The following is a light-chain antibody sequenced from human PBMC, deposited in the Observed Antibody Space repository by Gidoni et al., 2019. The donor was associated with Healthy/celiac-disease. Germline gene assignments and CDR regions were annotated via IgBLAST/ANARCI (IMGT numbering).Light chain of an antibody. V-gene: IGKV1-39*01. J-gene: IGKJ1*01. Sequence: IQMTQSPSSLSASVGDRVTITCRASQSISSYLNWYQQKPGKAPKLLIYAASSLQSGVPSRFSGSGSGTDFTLTISSLQPEDFATYYCQQSYSTLWTFGQGTKVEI. CDR3: QQSYSTLWT. CDR1: QSISSY. CDR2: AAS.